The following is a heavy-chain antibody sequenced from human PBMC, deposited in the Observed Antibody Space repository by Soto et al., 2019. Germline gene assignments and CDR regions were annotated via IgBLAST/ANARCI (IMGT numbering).Heavy chain of an antibody. D-gene: IGHD3-10*01. J-gene: IGHJ5*02. V-gene: IGHV4-31*03. CDR2: IYYSGST. CDR1: GGSISSGGYY. CDR3: ARGHRDYYGSGSYYNCRWFDP. Sequence: SETLSLTCTVSGGSISSGGYYWSWIRQHPGKGLEWIGYIYYSGSTYYNPSLKGRVTISVDTSKNQFSLKLSSVTAADTAVYYCARGHRDYYGSGSYYNCRWFDPWGQGTLVTVSS.